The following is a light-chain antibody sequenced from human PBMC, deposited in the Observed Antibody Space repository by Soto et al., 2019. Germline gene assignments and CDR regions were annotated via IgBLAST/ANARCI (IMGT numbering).Light chain of an antibody. CDR2: GAS. J-gene: IGKJ4*01. V-gene: IGKV3-20*01. Sequence: EIVLTQSPGTLSLSPGERATLSCRASQSVSSSYLAWYQQKPGQAPRLLIYGASSRATGIPDRFSGSGSGTDFTLTISRLELEDLAVYYCQQYGSSPPVTFGGGTKVNIK. CDR3: QQYGSSPPVT. CDR1: QSVSSSY.